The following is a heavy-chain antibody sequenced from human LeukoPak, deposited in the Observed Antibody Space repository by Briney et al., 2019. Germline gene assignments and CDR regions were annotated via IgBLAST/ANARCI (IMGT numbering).Heavy chain of an antibody. CDR2: FYYSGRT. CDR1: GGSISSSSYY. V-gene: IGHV4-39*07. D-gene: IGHD3-10*01. CDR3: ARGRGVRGVYFDY. Sequence: PSETLSLTCTVSGGSISSSSYYWGWIRQPPGKGLEWIGTFYYSGRTYYNPSLKSRVTISVDTSKNQFSLQLSSVTAADTAVYYCARGRGVRGVYFDYWGQGTLVTVSS. J-gene: IGHJ4*02.